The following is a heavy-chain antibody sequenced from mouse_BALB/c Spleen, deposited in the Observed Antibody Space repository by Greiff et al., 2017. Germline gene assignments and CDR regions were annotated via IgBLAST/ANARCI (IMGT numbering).Heavy chain of an antibody. J-gene: IGHJ4*01. CDR1: GYSITSDYA. Sequence: VQLKESGPGLVEPSQSLSLTCTVTGYSITSDYAWNWIRQFPGNKLEWMGYISYSGSTSYNPSLKSRISITRDTSKNQFFLQLNSVTTEDTATYYCASYYYAMDYWGQGTSVTVSS. CDR2: ISYSGST. CDR3: ASYYYAMDY. V-gene: IGHV3-2*02.